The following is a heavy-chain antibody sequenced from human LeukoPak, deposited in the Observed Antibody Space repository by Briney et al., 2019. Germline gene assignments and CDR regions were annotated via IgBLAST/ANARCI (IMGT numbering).Heavy chain of an antibody. Sequence: ALVKVSCKASGYTFTAYYMHWVRQAPGQGLEWMGWINPSSGGTNYAQKFQGRVIMTRDTSISTAYMELSRLRSDDTAVYYCASPSNYGSGSRLNYWGQGTLVTVSS. D-gene: IGHD3-10*01. CDR2: INPSSGGT. V-gene: IGHV1-2*02. CDR1: GYTFTAYY. CDR3: ASPSNYGSGSRLNY. J-gene: IGHJ4*02.